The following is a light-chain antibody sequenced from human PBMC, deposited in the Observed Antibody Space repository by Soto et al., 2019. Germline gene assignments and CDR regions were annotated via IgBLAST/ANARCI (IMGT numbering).Light chain of an antibody. Sequence: EIVMTQSPATLSVSPGERATLSCRASQSVSNRLAWYQQRPGQAPRLLIYRASARATGIPARFSGSGSGTGFTLTISSLQSEDFAIYYCQQSSDWPRTFGQGTKVEIK. CDR2: RAS. J-gene: IGKJ1*01. V-gene: IGKV3-15*01. CDR1: QSVSNR. CDR3: QQSSDWPRT.